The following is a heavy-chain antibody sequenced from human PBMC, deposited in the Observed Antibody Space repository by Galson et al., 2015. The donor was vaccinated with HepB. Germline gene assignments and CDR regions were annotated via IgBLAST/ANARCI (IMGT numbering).Heavy chain of an antibody. Sequence: SLRLSCAASGFTFSSYAMSWVRQAPGKGLEWVSAISGSGGSTYYADSVKGRFTISRDNSKNTLYLQMNSLRAEDTAVYYCAKDICSSTSCCGEGYFDYWGQGTLVTVSS. J-gene: IGHJ4*02. V-gene: IGHV3-23*01. CDR1: GFTFSSYA. CDR3: AKDICSSTSCCGEGYFDY. CDR2: ISGSGGST. D-gene: IGHD2-2*01.